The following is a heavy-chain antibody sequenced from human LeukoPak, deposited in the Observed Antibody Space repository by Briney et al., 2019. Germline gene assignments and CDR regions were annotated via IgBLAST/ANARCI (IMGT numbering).Heavy chain of an antibody. D-gene: IGHD1-26*01. CDR1: GYTFSNDY. J-gene: IGHJ6*02. V-gene: IGHV1-2*02. CDR2: INPNSGGT. Sequence: ASVKVSCKTSGYTFSNDYLHWVRQAPGQGLEWMGWINPNSGGTNYAQKFQGRVTMTRDTSISTAYMELSRLRSDDTAVYYCAREGATPDYYYYYGMDVWGQGTTVTVSS. CDR3: AREGATPDYYYYYGMDV.